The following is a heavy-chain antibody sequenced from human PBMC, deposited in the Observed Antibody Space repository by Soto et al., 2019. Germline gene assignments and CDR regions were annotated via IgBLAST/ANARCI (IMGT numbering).Heavy chain of an antibody. CDR3: ARDVTKGIVGATTFDY. V-gene: IGHV3-30*04. CDR2: ISYDGSNK. J-gene: IGHJ4*02. Sequence: GESLKISCAASGFTFSSYAMHWVRQAPGKGLEWVAVISYDGSNKYYADSVKGRFTISRDNSKNTLYLQMNSLRAEDTAVYYCARDVTKGIVGATTFDYWGQGTLVTVSS. CDR1: GFTFSSYA. D-gene: IGHD1-26*01.